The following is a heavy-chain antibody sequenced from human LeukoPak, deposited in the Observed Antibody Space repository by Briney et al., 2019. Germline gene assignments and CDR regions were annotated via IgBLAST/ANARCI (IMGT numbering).Heavy chain of an antibody. CDR1: GFTFSSYA. D-gene: IGHD5-12*01. Sequence: GGSLRLSCAASGFTFSSYAMSWVRQAPGKGLEWVSAISGSGGSTYYADSVKGRFTISRDNSKTTLYLQMNSLRAEATAVYYCAKGGYGGRRLNYYYGMDVWGQGTTVTVS. V-gene: IGHV3-23*01. J-gene: IGHJ6*02. CDR2: ISGSGGST. CDR3: AKGGYGGRRLNYYYGMDV.